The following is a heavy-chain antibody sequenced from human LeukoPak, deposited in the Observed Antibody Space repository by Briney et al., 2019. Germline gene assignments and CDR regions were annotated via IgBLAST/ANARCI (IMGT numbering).Heavy chain of an antibody. CDR2: IYHSGST. J-gene: IGHJ6*02. CDR1: GGSISSSNW. CDR3: ARVASGWFDYYYYGMDV. V-gene: IGHV4-4*02. D-gene: IGHD6-19*01. Sequence: PSGTLSLTCAVSGGSISSSNWWSWVRQPPGKGLEWIGEIYHSGSTNYNPSLKSRVTISVDKSKNQFSLKLSSVTAADTAVYYCARVASGWFDYYYYGMDVWGQGTTVTVSS.